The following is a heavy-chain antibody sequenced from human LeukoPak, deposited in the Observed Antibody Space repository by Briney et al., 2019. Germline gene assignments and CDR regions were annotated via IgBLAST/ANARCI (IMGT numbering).Heavy chain of an antibody. V-gene: IGHV3-15*01. CDR1: GFTLSNAW. J-gene: IGHJ4*02. CDR2: IKTKSEGGTT. CDR3: TTDPPGVY. Sequence: GGSLRLSCAASGFTLSNAWMSWVRQAPGKGLEWVGRIKTKSEGGTTDYAAPVKGRFTLSRDDSKNTLYLQMNTLKTDDTALYYCTTDPPGVYWGQGTLVAVSS.